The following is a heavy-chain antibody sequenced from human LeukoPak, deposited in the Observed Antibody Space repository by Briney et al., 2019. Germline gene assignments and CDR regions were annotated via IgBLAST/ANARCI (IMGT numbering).Heavy chain of an antibody. CDR1: GFTFSSYA. V-gene: IGHV3-30-3*01. D-gene: IGHD5-18*01. Sequence: PGGSLRLSCAASGFTFSSYAMHWVRQAPGKGLEWVAVISYDGSNKYYADSVKGRFTISRDNSKNTLYLQMNSLRAEDTAVYYCARGLDTSMAPDYWGQGTLVTVSS. CDR3: ARGLDTSMAPDY. J-gene: IGHJ4*02. CDR2: ISYDGSNK.